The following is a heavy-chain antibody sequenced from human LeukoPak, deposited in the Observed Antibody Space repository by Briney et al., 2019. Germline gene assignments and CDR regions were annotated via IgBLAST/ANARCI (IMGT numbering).Heavy chain of an antibody. D-gene: IGHD3-9*01. Sequence: GGSLRLSCAASGFTFSSYGMHWVRQAPGKGLEWVAFIRYHGSNKYYADSVKGRFTISRDNSKNTLYLQMNSLRAEDTAVYYCAKDRGRYFDYWGQGTLVTVSS. J-gene: IGHJ4*02. V-gene: IGHV3-30*02. CDR3: AKDRGRYFDY. CDR2: IRYHGSNK. CDR1: GFTFSSYG.